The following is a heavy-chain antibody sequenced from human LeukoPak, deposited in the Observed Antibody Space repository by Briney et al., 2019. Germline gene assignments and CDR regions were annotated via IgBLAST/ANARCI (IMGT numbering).Heavy chain of an antibody. CDR3: ARGEIYYDSSGYLGY. D-gene: IGHD3-22*01. CDR1: GYTFTSHG. CDR2: ISTYNGNT. J-gene: IGHJ4*02. V-gene: IGHV1-18*01. Sequence: ASVKVSCKASGYTFTSHGISWVRQAPGQGLEWMGWISTYNGNTNYAQKLQGRVSMTTDTSTSTAYMDLRSLRSDDTAVYYCARGEIYYDSSGYLGYWGQGTLVTVSS.